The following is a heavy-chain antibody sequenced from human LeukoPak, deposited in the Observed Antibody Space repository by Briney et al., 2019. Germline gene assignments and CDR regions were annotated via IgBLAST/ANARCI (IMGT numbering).Heavy chain of an antibody. CDR1: GFTFSSYS. CDR2: ISSSSSYI. CDR3: ASIAIAGENYYYYYMDV. V-gene: IGHV3-21*01. D-gene: IGHD6-13*01. Sequence: GALRLSCAASGFTFSSYSMNWVRQAPGKGLEWVSSISSSSSYIYYADSVKGRFTISRDNAKNSLYLQMNSLRAEDTAVYYCASIAIAGENYYYYYMDVWGKGTTVTVSS. J-gene: IGHJ6*03.